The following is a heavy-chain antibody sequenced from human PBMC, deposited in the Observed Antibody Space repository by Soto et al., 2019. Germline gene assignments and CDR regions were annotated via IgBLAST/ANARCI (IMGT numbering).Heavy chain of an antibody. Sequence: PGGSLRLSCAASGFTFSTYAMSWVRQAPGKGLEWVSAIGGRGGSTYYADSVKGRFTIPRDNSKNTLYLRVNNLRAEDTAVYYCAKQLELPHYYFDYWGQGTLVTVSS. CDR3: AKQLELPHYYFDY. J-gene: IGHJ4*02. V-gene: IGHV3-23*01. CDR2: IGGRGGST. D-gene: IGHD1-7*01. CDR1: GFTFSTYA.